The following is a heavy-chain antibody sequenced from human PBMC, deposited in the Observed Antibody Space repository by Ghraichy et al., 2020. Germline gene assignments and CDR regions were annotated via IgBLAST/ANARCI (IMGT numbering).Heavy chain of an antibody. D-gene: IGHD6-19*01. CDR2: IYYSGST. CDR1: GGSISSSSYY. V-gene: IGHV4-39*01. Sequence: SETLSLTCTVSGGSISSSSYYWGWIRQPPGKGLEWIGSIYYSGSTYYNPSLKSRVTISVDTSKNQFSLKLSSVTAADTAVYYCWFRFRIAVAGNYYGMDVWGQGTTVTVSS. J-gene: IGHJ6*02. CDR3: WFRFRIAVAGNYYGMDV.